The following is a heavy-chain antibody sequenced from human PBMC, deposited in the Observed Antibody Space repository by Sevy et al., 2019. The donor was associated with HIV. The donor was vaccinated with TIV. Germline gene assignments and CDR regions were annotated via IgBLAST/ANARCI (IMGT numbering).Heavy chain of an antibody. Sequence: SQTLSLTCTVSGGSISSSSYYWGWIRQPPGKGLEWFGSIYYSGSTYYNPSLKSQFTISVDTSKNQFSLKLSSVTAADTAVYYCARHTRDYYMDVWGKGTTVTVSS. CDR3: ARHTRDYYMDV. CDR2: IYYSGST. CDR1: GGSISSSSYY. J-gene: IGHJ6*03. V-gene: IGHV4-39*01.